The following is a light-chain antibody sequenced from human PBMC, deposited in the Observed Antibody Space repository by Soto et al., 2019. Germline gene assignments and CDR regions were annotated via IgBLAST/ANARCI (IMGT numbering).Light chain of an antibody. CDR2: KAS. Sequence: DIQMTQSPSTLSASVGDRVTITCRASQSISSWLAWYQQKPGKAPKLLIYKASTLQSGVPSRFSGSGSGTEITLAISSLQPDDFATYYCQQYNDNWTFAQGTKV. CDR3: QQYNDNWT. J-gene: IGKJ1*01. CDR1: QSISSW. V-gene: IGKV1-5*03.